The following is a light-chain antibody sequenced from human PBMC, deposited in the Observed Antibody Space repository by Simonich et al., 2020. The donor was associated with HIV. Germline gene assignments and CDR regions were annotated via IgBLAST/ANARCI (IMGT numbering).Light chain of an antibody. CDR1: QSILFSSNNKNY. Sequence: DIVMTQSPDSLAVSLGERATINCKYSQSILFSSNNKNYLAWYQQKPGQTPKLLIYWASTRESGVPDRFSGSGSGTDFTLTISSLQAEDVAVYYCQQYYSTPPTFGQGTKVEIK. CDR2: WAS. J-gene: IGKJ1*01. CDR3: QQYYSTPPT. V-gene: IGKV4-1*01.